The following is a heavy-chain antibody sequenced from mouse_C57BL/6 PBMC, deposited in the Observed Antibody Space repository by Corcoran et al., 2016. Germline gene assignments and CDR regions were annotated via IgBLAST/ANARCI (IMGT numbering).Heavy chain of an antibody. CDR1: GYTFITDG. CDR2: INTYSGVP. CDR3: VRDSNWYFDV. D-gene: IGHD2-5*01. J-gene: IGHJ1*03. Sequence: QIQLVQSGPELKKPGETVKISCKASGYTFITDGMSWVKQAPGKGLKWMTWINTYSGVPTYADDFKGRFDFSVETSASTAFLQINNLKNEDTATYFCVRDSNWYFDVWGTGTTVTVSS. V-gene: IGHV9-3*01.